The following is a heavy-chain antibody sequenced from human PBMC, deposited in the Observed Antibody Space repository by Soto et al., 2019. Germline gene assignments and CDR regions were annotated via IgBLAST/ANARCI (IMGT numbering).Heavy chain of an antibody. CDR3: ARDSRRVGATSDLDY. CDR1: GFTFSRYW. D-gene: IGHD1-26*01. Sequence: EVQLVESGGGLVQPGGSLRLSCAASGFTFSRYWMSWARQAPGKGLEWVANIKEDGSERHYVDSVKGRFTISRDNDENSLYLQLSSLRAEDTALYYCARDSRRVGATSDLDYWGQGTLVTVSS. CDR2: IKEDGSER. J-gene: IGHJ4*02. V-gene: IGHV3-7*01.